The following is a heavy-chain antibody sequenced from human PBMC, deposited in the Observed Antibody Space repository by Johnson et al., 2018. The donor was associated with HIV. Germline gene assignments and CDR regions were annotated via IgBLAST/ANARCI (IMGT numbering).Heavy chain of an antibody. CDR3: ARDPGGMDGSFDL. D-gene: IGHD3-16*01. CDR2: INTAGDT. J-gene: IGHJ3*01. CDR1: GFTFSNYD. V-gene: IGHV3-13*01. Sequence: EVQLVESGGGLVQPGGSLRLPCAASGFTFSNYDFHWVRQATGKGLEWVSAINTAGDTFYPGSVKGRFTISRDNAKNAFYLQMNSLTVGDTALYYCARDPGGMDGSFDLWGQGTMVTVSS.